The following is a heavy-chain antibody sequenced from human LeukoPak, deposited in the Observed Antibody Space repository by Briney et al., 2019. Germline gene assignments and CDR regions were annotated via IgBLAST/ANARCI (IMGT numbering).Heavy chain of an antibody. J-gene: IGHJ6*03. CDR2: INDSGRT. CDR1: GGSFSNYY. D-gene: IGHD1-7*01. Sequence: SETLSLTCAVYGGSFSNYYWSWIRQTPGEGMEWIGEINDSGRTNYNPSLMSRVTVSVDTSKNQFSLRLTSVTATDTAVYYCARRWNYGRNYYIDVWGKGATVSASS. V-gene: IGHV4-34*01. CDR3: ARRWNYGRNYYIDV.